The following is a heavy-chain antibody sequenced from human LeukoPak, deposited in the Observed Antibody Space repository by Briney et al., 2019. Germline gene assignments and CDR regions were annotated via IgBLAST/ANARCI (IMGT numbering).Heavy chain of an antibody. Sequence: ASVKVSCKPSGYTFTGYYMHWVRQAPGQGLEWMGWMNPTSGNTGYAQSFQDRITIAKNMSINTTYMELRSLASEDTAMYYCVSSGDYVDYWGRGTLVTVSS. CDR3: VSSGDYVDY. V-gene: IGHV1-8*03. D-gene: IGHD6-6*01. CDR2: MNPTSGNT. J-gene: IGHJ4*02. CDR1: GYTFTGYY.